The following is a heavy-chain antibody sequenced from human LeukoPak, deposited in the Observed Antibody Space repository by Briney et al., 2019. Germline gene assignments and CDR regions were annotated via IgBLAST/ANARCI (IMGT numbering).Heavy chain of an antibody. CDR3: ARVSLNYYDSSGYHFDY. Sequence: GSLRLSCAASGFTFSSYAMHWVRQAPGKGLEWVANIKQDGSEKYYVDSVKGRFTISRDNAKNSLYLQMNSLRAEDTAVYYCARVSLNYYDSSGYHFDYWGQGTLVTVSS. J-gene: IGHJ4*02. D-gene: IGHD3-22*01. CDR1: GFTFSSYA. CDR2: IKQDGSEK. V-gene: IGHV3-7*01.